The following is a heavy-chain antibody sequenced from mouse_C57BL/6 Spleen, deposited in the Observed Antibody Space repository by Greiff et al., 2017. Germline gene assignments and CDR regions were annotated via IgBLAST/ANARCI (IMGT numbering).Heavy chain of an antibody. CDR1: GYSITSGYY. D-gene: IGHD2-5*01. J-gene: IGHJ2*01. Sequence: EVKVEESGPGLVKPSQSLSLTCSVTGYSITSGYYWNWIRQFPGNKLEWMGYISYDGSNNYNPSLKNRISITRDTSKNQFFLKLNSVTTEDTATYYCARADSNYGYFDYWGQGTTLTVSS. V-gene: IGHV3-6*01. CDR2: ISYDGSN. CDR3: ARADSNYGYFDY.